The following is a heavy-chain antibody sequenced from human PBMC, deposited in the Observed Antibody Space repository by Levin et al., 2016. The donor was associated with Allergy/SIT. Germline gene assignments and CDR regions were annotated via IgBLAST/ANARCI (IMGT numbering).Heavy chain of an antibody. V-gene: IGHV5-10-1*01. CDR3: ARLRAWFGGDQNWFDP. J-gene: IGHJ5*02. CDR1: GYSFTSYW. CDR2: IDPSDSYT. Sequence: GESLKISCKGSGYSFTSYWISWVRQMPGKGLEWMGRIDPSDSYTNYSPSFQGHVTISADKSISTAYLQWSSLKASDTAMYYCARLRAWFGGDQNWFDPWGQGTLVTVSS. D-gene: IGHD3-10*01.